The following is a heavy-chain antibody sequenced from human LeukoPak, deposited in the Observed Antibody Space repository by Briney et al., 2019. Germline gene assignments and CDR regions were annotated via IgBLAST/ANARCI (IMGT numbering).Heavy chain of an antibody. CDR2: IYPGDSDT. Sequence: HRESLKISCKGSGYSFTSYWIGWVRQMPGKGLEWMGIIYPGDSDTRYSPSFQGQVTISADKSISTAYLQWSSLKASDTAMYYCARRSTFGVYGMDVWGQGTTVTVSS. J-gene: IGHJ6*02. CDR1: GYSFTSYW. D-gene: IGHD3-16*01. CDR3: ARRSTFGVYGMDV. V-gene: IGHV5-51*01.